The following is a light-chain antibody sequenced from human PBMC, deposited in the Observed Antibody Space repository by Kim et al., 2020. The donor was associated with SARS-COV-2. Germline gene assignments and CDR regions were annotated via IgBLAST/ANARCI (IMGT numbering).Light chain of an antibody. Sequence: SSELTQDPAVSVALGQTVRITCQGDSLRSYYASWYQQKPGQAPVLVIYGKDYRPSGIPDRFYGSSSGNTASLTITGARAEDEADYYCNSRDSSGNHVVFG. V-gene: IGLV3-19*01. CDR2: GKD. J-gene: IGLJ3*02. CDR1: SLRSYY. CDR3: NSRDSSGNHVV.